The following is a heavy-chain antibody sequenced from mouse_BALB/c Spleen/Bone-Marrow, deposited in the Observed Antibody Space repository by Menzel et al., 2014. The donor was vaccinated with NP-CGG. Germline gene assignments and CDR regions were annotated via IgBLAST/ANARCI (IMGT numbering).Heavy chain of an antibody. CDR3: ARVYYYRYWYFDV. CDR2: ISYSGGT. CDR1: GYSITSDYA. J-gene: IGHJ1*01. Sequence: EVQLVESGPGLVKPSQSLSLTCTVTGYSITSDYACNWIRQFPGNKLEWMGYISYSGGTNYNPSLKSRISTTRDTSKNLFFLQLNSVTTEDTATYYCARVYYYRYWYFDVWGAGTTVTVSS. D-gene: IGHD2-14*01. V-gene: IGHV3-2*02.